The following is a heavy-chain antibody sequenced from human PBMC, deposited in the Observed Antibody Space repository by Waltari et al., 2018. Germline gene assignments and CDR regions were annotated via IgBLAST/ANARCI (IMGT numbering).Heavy chain of an antibody. CDR2: IFSSGKT. Sequence: VQLQESGPGLVKSSETLALVCTVSGAPMDRYYWGWVRQPPGGGLEWIGRIFSSGKTSYNPSRKSRATMSGDMSKKQSRLDLKSVTAADSAGYYCAKEIGLQNHNFYYGMDVWGQGTTVTISS. D-gene: IGHD2-15*01. CDR3: AKEIGLQNHNFYYGMDV. CDR1: GAPMDRYY. V-gene: IGHV4-4*07. J-gene: IGHJ6*02.